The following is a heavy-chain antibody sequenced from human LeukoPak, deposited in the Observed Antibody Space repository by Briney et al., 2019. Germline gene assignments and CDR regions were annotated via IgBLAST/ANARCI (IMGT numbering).Heavy chain of an antibody. CDR3: TKDDGYYDSSGSFLFDS. J-gene: IGHJ4*02. V-gene: IGHV3-23*01. Sequence: PGGSLRLSCAASGFTFRNYAMSWVRQAPGKELEWVSTISASGASTGYADSVKGRFTISRDNSKNTLYLQMNSLRAEDTAVYYCTKDDGYYDSSGSFLFDSWGQGTLVTVSS. D-gene: IGHD3-22*01. CDR2: ISASGAST. CDR1: GFTFRNYA.